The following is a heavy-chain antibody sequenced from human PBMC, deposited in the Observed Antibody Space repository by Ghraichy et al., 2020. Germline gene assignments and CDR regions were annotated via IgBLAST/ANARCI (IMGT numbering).Heavy chain of an antibody. V-gene: IGHV6-1*01. J-gene: IGHJ6*03. CDR1: GDSVSSNSAA. CDR3: ARGVLRFLEWFGDYYYYMDV. Sequence: SQTLSLTCAISGDSVSSNSAAWNWIRQSPSRGLEWLGRTYYRSKWYNDYAVSVKSRITINPDTSKNQFSLQLNSVTPEDTAVYYCARGVLRFLEWFGDYYYYMDVWGKGTTVTVSS. D-gene: IGHD3-3*01. CDR2: TYYRSKWYN.